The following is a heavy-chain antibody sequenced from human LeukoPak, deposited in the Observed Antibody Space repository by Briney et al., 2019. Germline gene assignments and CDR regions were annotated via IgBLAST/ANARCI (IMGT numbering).Heavy chain of an antibody. Sequence: ERSLRLSCAASGFTFSRYAMHWVRQAPGKGLEWGAVISYDGSNKYYADSVKGRFTISRDSSKNTLYLQMNSLRAEDTAVYYCASHYDTSGYHYFDFRGQGTLVTVSS. CDR3: ASHYDTSGYHYFDF. J-gene: IGHJ4*02. D-gene: IGHD3-22*01. CDR2: ISYDGSNK. V-gene: IGHV3-30-3*01. CDR1: GFTFSRYA.